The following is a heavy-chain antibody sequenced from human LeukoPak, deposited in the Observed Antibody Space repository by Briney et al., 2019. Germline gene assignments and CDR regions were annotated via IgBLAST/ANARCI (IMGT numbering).Heavy chain of an antibody. CDR2: ISSSSSYI. CDR1: GFTFSSYS. V-gene: IGHV3-21*01. D-gene: IGHD2-2*01. Sequence: GGSLRLSCAASGFTFSSYSMNWVRQAPGNGLEWVSSISSSSSYIYYADSVKGRFTISRDNAKNSLYLQMNSLRAEDTAVYYCARDPRRDQLLGLNHYYGVDVWGQGTTVTVSS. CDR3: ARDPRRDQLLGLNHYYGVDV. J-gene: IGHJ6*02.